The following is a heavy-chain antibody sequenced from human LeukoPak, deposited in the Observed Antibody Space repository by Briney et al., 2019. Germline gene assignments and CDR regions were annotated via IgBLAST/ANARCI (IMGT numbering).Heavy chain of an antibody. J-gene: IGHJ4*02. Sequence: GESLRLSCAASGFTFSSYSMNWVRQAPGKGLEWVSYISSSSSTIYYADSVKGRFTISRDNAKNSLYLQMNSLRAEDTAVYYCARGYGSGSYYFDYWGQGTLVTVSS. CDR2: ISSSSSTI. D-gene: IGHD3-10*01. V-gene: IGHV3-48*01. CDR1: GFTFSSYS. CDR3: ARGYGSGSYYFDY.